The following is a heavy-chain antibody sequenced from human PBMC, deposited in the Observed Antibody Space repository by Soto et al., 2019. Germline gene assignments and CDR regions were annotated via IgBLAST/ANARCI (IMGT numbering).Heavy chain of an antibody. CDR1: GFTFSDYY. CDR2: ISSSGTTI. V-gene: IGHV3-11*01. J-gene: IGHJ3*02. D-gene: IGHD6-13*01. CDR3: XXEXWSSWSRSDSFDI. Sequence: QVQLVESGGGLVKPGGSLRLSCAASGFTFSDYYMSWIRQAPGKGLEWVSYISSSGTTIYYADSVKGRFTISRDNAKXXXXXXXXXXXXXXXXXXXXXXEXWSSWSRSDSFDIWGQGTMVTVSS.